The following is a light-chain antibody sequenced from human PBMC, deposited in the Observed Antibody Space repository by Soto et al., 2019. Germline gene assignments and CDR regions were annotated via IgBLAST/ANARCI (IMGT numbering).Light chain of an antibody. V-gene: IGLV2-14*01. CDR1: STDVGGYNY. Sequence: QSVLAQPSSVSGSPGQSITISCTGTSTDVGGYNYVSWYQHHSGKAPKLLIYEVTNRPSGISDRFSGSKSVNTASLTISGLQAEDESDYYCQSFDSSLSGSGVFGGGTKLTVL. CDR2: EVT. J-gene: IGLJ3*02. CDR3: QSFDSSLSGSGV.